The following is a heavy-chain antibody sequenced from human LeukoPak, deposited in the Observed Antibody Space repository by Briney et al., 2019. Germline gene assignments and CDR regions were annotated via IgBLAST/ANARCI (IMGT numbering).Heavy chain of an antibody. V-gene: IGHV1-46*01. D-gene: IGHD3-16*01. CDR1: GYTFTSHY. Sequence: ASVKVSCKASGYTFTSHYMHWVRQAPGQGLEWMGTINPSGGSTTYAQKFQGRVTMTRDMSTSTLYMELNSLRSEDTAVYYCTTDLGGGGIVTLDYWAQGTLVTVSS. J-gene: IGHJ4*02. CDR2: INPSGGST. CDR3: TTDLGGGGIVTLDY.